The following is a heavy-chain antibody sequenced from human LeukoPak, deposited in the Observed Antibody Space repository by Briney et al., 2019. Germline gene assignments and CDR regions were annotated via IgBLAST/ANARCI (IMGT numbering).Heavy chain of an antibody. CDR1: GGSISSSSYY. V-gene: IGHV4-39*01. CDR2: IYYSGST. Sequence: PSETLSLTCTVSGGSISSSSYYWGWIRQPPGKGLEWIGSIYYSGSTHYNPSLKSRVTISVDTSKNQFSLKLSSVTAADTAVYYCASPTYYYDFSGYSYDAFDIWGQGTMVTVSS. CDR3: ASPTYYYDFSGYSYDAFDI. D-gene: IGHD3-22*01. J-gene: IGHJ3*02.